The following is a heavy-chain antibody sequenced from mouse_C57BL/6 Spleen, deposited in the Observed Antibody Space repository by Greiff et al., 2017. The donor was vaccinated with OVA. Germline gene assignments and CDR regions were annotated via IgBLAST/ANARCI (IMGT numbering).Heavy chain of an antibody. CDR1: GFNIKDDY. V-gene: IGHV14-4*01. CDR2: IDPANGDT. J-gene: IGHJ4*01. D-gene: IGHD2-10*02. Sequence: VQLQPSWAELVRPGASVTLSCTASGFNIKDDYMHWVKQRPEPGLELIGWIDPANGDTEYASKFPGKATITADTSSNTAYLQLSSLTSEDTAVYYGTTDSIYAMDDWGQGTSVTVSS. CDR3: TTDSIYAMDD.